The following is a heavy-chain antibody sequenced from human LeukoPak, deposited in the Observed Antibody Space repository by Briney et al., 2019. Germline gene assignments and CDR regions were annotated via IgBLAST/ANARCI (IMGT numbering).Heavy chain of an antibody. CDR3: ARDGDSGSYYYGMDV. CDR2: ISDDGSSK. CDR1: GFTFSSYA. J-gene: IGHJ6*02. D-gene: IGHD1-26*01. Sequence: PGGSLRLSCAASGFTFSSYAMHWVRQAPGKGLEWVAVISDDGSSKYYADSVKGRFTISRDNSKHTLYLQMNSLRAEDTAVYYCARDGDSGSYYYGMDVWGQGTTVTVSS. V-gene: IGHV3-30*04.